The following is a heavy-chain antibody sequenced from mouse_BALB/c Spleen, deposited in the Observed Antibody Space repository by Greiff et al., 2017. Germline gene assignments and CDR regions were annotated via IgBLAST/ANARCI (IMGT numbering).Heavy chain of an antibody. CDR1: GFTFSSFG. CDR3: ARDYDYPDY. D-gene: IGHD1-2*01. Sequence: LVESGGGLVQPGGSRKLSCAASGFTFSSFGMHWVRQAPEKGLEWVAYISSGISTIYYADTVKGRFTISRDNPKNTLFLRMTSLRSEDTAMYYCARDYDYPDYWGQGTTLTVSS. V-gene: IGHV5-17*02. CDR2: ISSGISTI. J-gene: IGHJ2*01.